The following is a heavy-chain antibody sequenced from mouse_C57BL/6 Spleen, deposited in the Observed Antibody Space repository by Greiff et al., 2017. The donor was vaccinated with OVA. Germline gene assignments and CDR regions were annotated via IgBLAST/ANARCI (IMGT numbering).Heavy chain of an antibody. V-gene: IGHV5-4*01. CDR2: ISDGGSYT. D-gene: IGHD2-5*01. CDR1: GFTFSSYA. CDR3: ARDLSNGYAMDY. J-gene: IGHJ4*01. Sequence: EVMLVESGGGLVKPGGSLKLSCAASGFTFSSYAMSWVRQTPEKRLEWVATISDGGSYTYYPDNVKGRFTISRDNAKNNLYLQMSHLKSEDTAMDYCARDLSNGYAMDYWGQGTSVTVSS.